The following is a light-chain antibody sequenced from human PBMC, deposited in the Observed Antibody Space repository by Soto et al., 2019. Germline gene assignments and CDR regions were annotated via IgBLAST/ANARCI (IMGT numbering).Light chain of an antibody. Sequence: DIQMTQSPSTLSASVGDRVTITCRASQSISSWLAWYQQKPGKAPKLLIYKASSLESGVPSRFSGSGSGTEFTLTISSLQPDDFATYYCQQYNSYPVGFGQGTKVESK. V-gene: IGKV1-5*03. CDR1: QSISSW. CDR3: QQYNSYPVG. CDR2: KAS. J-gene: IGKJ1*01.